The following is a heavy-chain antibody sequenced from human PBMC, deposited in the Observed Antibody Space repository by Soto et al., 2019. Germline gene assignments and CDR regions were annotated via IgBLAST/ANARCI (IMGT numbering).Heavy chain of an antibody. V-gene: IGHV1-3*01. CDR3: ARVIRVVAATYYYYYYMDV. D-gene: IGHD2-15*01. J-gene: IGHJ6*03. CDR2: INAGNGNT. CDR1: GYTFTSYA. Sequence: ASVKVSCKASGYTFTSYAMHWVRQAPGQRLEWMGWINAGNGNTKYSQEFQGRVTITRDTSASTAYMELSSLRSEDTAVYYCARVIRVVAATYYYYYYMDVWGKGTTVTVSS.